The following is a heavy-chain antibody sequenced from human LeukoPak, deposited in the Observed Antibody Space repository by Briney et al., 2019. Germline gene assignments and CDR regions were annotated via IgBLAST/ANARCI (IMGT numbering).Heavy chain of an antibody. J-gene: IGHJ4*02. Sequence: PSETLSLTCSVSGGSISSSSFYWGWIRQPPGKELEWIGSIYYRGSTYYSPSLKSRVTISVDTSKNQFSLKLTSVTAADTAVYYCARAVVGAHFDYWGQGTLVTVSS. CDR2: IYYRGST. CDR3: ARAVVGAHFDY. CDR1: GGSISSSSFY. D-gene: IGHD1-26*01. V-gene: IGHV4-39*07.